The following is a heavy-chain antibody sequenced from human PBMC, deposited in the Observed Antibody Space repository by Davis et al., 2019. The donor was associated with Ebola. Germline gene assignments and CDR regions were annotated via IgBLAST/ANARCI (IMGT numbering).Heavy chain of an antibody. V-gene: IGHV1-18*01. CDR3: ARDLFFATSPLPFFDY. D-gene: IGHD3-3*01. CDR1: GYTFTNYG. CDR2: ISAYNGNT. Sequence: ASVKVSCKASGYTFTNYGISWVRQAPGQGLEWMGWISAYNGNTNYAQRLQGRVTMTTDTSTSTAYMELRSLRSDDTAVYYCARDLFFATSPLPFFDYWGQGTLVTVSS. J-gene: IGHJ4*02.